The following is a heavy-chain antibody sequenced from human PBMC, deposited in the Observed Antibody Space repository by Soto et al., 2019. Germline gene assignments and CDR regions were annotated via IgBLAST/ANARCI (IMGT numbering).Heavy chain of an antibody. J-gene: IGHJ4*02. V-gene: IGHV1-46*01. CDR3: ARGGHVVVVTAALDY. Sequence: QVQLMQSGAEVKKPGASVKVSCKASGDTFTDYYIHWVRQAPGQGLEWMGTVNPSGGHTTYAQHLLGRGTMTRDTSTSTLYRELTSLTSDDTAIYYCARGGHVVVVTAALDYWGQGTLVTVSS. D-gene: IGHD2-21*02. CDR1: GDTFTDYY. CDR2: VNPSGGHT.